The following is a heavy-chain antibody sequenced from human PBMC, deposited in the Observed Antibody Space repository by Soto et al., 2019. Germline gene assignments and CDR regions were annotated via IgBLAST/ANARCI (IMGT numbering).Heavy chain of an antibody. CDR2: ISSSSSYI. V-gene: IGHV3-21*01. D-gene: IGHD1-26*01. CDR3: ARDLSFGVGATD. CDR1: GFTFSSYS. J-gene: IGHJ4*02. Sequence: GGSLRLSCAASGFTFSSYSMNWVRQAPGKGLEWVSSISSSSSYIYYAGSVKGRFTISRDNAKNSLYLQMNSLRAEDTAVYYCARDLSFGVGATDWGQGTLVTVSS.